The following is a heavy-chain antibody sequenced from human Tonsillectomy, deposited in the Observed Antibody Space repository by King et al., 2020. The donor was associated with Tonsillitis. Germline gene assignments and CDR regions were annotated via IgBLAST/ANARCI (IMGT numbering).Heavy chain of an antibody. CDR1: GFTFSHNG. V-gene: IGHV3-33*05. CDR2: ISHDGSNK. Sequence: VQLVESGGGVVQPGKSLRLSCAASGFTFSHNGMHWVRQAPGKGLECVATISHDGSNKFYADSVKGRFTISRDNSKNTLYLQMNSLRAEDTAVYYCANLLVDSFDIWGEGTTVTVSS. D-gene: IGHD6-6*01. J-gene: IGHJ3*02. CDR3: ANLLVDSFDI.